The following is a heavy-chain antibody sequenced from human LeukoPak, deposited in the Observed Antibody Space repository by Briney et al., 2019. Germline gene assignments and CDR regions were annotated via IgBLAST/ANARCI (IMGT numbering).Heavy chain of an antibody. J-gene: IGHJ4*02. CDR2: IYYSGAA. CDR1: AISSDYY. V-gene: IGHV4-38-2*01. Sequence: KPSETLSLTCSVSAISSDYYWAWIRQPPGKGLEWIGTIYYSGAAQYNPSLKSRLTTSVDTSKNQFTLNLSFVTAADTAMYYCARKIAGPMEDHWGQGTLVTVSS. D-gene: IGHD2-21*01. CDR3: ARKIAGPMEDH.